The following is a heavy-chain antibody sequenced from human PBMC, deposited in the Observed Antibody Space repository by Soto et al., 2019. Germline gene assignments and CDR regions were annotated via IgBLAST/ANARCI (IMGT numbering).Heavy chain of an antibody. CDR2: FDPEDGET. D-gene: IGHD3-10*01. Sequence: ASVKVSCRASGNTFTSCYTHCVRQAPGKGLEWMGGFDPEDGETIYAQKFQGRVTMTEDTSTDTAYMELSSLRSEDTAVYYCATVEGYGSGSTLDYWGQGTLVTVSS. CDR3: ATVEGYGSGSTLDY. CDR1: GNTFTSCY. V-gene: IGHV1-24*01. J-gene: IGHJ4*02.